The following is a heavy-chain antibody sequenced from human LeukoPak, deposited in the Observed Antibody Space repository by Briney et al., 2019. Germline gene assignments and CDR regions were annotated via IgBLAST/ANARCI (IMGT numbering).Heavy chain of an antibody. V-gene: IGHV4-59*01. CDR3: ARDGGRYCSGGNCYSGSGWFDP. CDR1: GVPISSYS. J-gene: IGHJ5*02. D-gene: IGHD2-15*01. CDR2: ISYGGST. Sequence: PSETLSLICTVSGVPISSYSWSWIRQPPGKGLEWIGYISYGGSTNYNLSLKSRGTISVDTSETQFSVKLRSVTAADTAVYYCARDGGRYCSGGNCYSGSGWFDPWGQGTLVTVSS.